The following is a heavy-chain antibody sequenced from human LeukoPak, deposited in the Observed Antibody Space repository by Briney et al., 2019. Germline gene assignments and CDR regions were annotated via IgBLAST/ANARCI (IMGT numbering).Heavy chain of an antibody. CDR1: GFTFSSYS. CDR3: ARDRPPIAVAGTDYYYGMDV. V-gene: IGHV3-21*01. D-gene: IGHD6-19*01. J-gene: IGHJ6*02. CDR2: ISSTGVYI. Sequence: PGGSLRLSCAASGFTFSSYSMNWVRQAPGKGLEWVSSISSTGVYIYYADSVKGRFTISRDNAKNSLYLQMNSLRDEDTAVYYCARDRPPIAVAGTDYYYGMDVWGQGTTVTVSS.